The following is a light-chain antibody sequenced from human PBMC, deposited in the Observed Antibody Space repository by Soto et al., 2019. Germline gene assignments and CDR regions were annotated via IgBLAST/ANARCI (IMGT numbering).Light chain of an antibody. J-gene: IGLJ1*01. V-gene: IGLV2-14*01. Sequence: QSVLTQPASVSGSPGQSITISCTGTNSDIGYYNYVSWYQQHPGKTPKLMIYEAISRPSGVSDRFSGSKSGNTASLTISGLQAEDEADYYCRSYTTSGTYVFGTGTKVTVL. CDR2: EAI. CDR3: RSYTTSGTYV. CDR1: NSDIGYYNY.